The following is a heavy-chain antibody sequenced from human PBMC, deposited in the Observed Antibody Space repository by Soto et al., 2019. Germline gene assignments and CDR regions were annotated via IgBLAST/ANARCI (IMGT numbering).Heavy chain of an antibody. V-gene: IGHV4-59*01. CDR1: GGSISSYY. D-gene: IGHD3-3*01. CDR3: ARSFITIFGVVNANWFDP. CDR2: IYYSGST. Sequence: SETLSLTCTVSGGSISSYYWSWIRQPPGKGLEWIGYIYYSGSTNYNPSLKSRVTISVDTSKNQFSLKLSSVPAADTAVYYCARSFITIFGVVNANWFDPWGQGTLVTVSS. J-gene: IGHJ5*02.